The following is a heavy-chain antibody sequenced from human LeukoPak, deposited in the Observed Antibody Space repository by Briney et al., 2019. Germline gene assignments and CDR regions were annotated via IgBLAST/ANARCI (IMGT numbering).Heavy chain of an antibody. CDR2: ISAYNGNT. Sequence: ASVKVSCKASGYTFTSYGISWVRQAPGQGLEWMGWISAYNGNTNYAQKLQGRVTMTRDMSTSTVYMELSSLRSEDTAVYYCARDAKGLYYYGSGSQTDYWGQGTLVTVSS. V-gene: IGHV1-18*01. D-gene: IGHD3-10*01. J-gene: IGHJ4*02. CDR1: GYTFTSYG. CDR3: ARDAKGLYYYGSGSQTDY.